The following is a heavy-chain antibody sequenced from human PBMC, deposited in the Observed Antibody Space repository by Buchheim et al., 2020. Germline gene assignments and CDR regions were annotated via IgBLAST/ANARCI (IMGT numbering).Heavy chain of an antibody. CDR3: ARDLGVPGPVDTIFGLVSSGGAFDC. D-gene: IGHD3-3*01. CDR2: IYHSGGT. CDR1: GDSISSSHW. Sequence: QVHLQESGPGLVKPSGTLSLTCAVSGDSISSSHWWIWVRQPPGKGLEWIGKIYHSGGTNYNPSLKSRVTISVDKFKNQFSLRLRSVTAADTAIYYCARDLGVPGPVDTIFGLVSSGGAFDCWGQGAL. V-gene: IGHV4-4*02. J-gene: IGHJ4*02.